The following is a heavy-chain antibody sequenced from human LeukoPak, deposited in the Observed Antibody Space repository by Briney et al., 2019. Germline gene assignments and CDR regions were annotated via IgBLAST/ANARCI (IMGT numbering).Heavy chain of an antibody. J-gene: IGHJ4*02. CDR2: INHSGST. Sequence: SETLSLTCAVYGGSFSGYYWSWIRQPPGKGLERIGEINHSGSTNYNPSLKSRVTISVDTSKNQFSLKLSSVTAADTAVYYCARRADGSGYGFDYWGQGTLVTVSS. CDR3: ARRADGSGYGFDY. V-gene: IGHV4-34*01. D-gene: IGHD3-22*01. CDR1: GGSFSGYY.